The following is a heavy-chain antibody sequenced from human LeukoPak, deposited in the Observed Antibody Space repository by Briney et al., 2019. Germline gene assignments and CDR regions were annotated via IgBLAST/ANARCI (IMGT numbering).Heavy chain of an antibody. CDR3: ARPRHNWNYYFDF. V-gene: IGHV4-39*01. CDR2: IYYGGSP. Sequence: PSETLSLTCTVSGGSISSSSYYWGWIRQPPGKGLEWIGSIYYGGSPYYNPSLKGRVTISIDTSKNQFFLKLNSVTATDTAVYYCARPRHNWNYYFDFWGQGTRVTVSS. J-gene: IGHJ4*02. CDR1: GGSISSSSYY. D-gene: IGHD1-20*01.